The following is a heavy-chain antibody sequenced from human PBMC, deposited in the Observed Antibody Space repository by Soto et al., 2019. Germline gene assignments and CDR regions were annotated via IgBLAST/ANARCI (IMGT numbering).Heavy chain of an antibody. V-gene: IGHV1-8*01. Sequence: ASMKVSWKASGDSFTNNDVSWVRQATGQGLEWMGWMNPGSGDTGYAQKFQGRVTMTRDISIATAYMELSSLRSDDTAIYYRARLETFASLSWSDPWRQATLLPVS. CDR1: GDSFTNND. J-gene: IGHJ5*02. CDR3: ARLETFASLSWSDP. D-gene: IGHD3-16*01. CDR2: MNPGSGDT.